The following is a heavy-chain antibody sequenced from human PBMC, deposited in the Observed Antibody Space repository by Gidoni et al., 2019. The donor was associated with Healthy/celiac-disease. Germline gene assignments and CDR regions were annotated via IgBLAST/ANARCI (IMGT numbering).Heavy chain of an antibody. J-gene: IGHJ6*03. Sequence: EVQLVETGGGLIQPGGSLRLSCAASGFTVSSNYMSWVRQAPGKGLGWVSVIDSGGSTYYAESVKGRFTISRDNSKNTLYLQMNSLRAEDTAVYYCAGVGWGSSSVGDYYYYYMDVWGKGTTVTVSS. V-gene: IGHV3-53*02. D-gene: IGHD6-6*01. CDR3: AGVGWGSSSVGDYYYYYMDV. CDR1: GFTVSSNY. CDR2: IDSGGST.